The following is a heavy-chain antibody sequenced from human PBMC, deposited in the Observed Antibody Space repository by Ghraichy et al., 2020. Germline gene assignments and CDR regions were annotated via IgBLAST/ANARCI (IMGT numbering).Heavy chain of an antibody. CDR3: ARVGYCSSTSCYTRGYYYYYMDV. Sequence: SVKVSCKASGGTFSSYAISWVRQAPGQGLEWMGGIIPIFGTANYAQKFQGRVTITADESTSTAYMELSSLRSEDTAVYYCARVGYCSSTSCYTRGYYYYYMDVWGKGTTVTVSS. CDR2: IIPIFGTA. D-gene: IGHD2-2*02. V-gene: IGHV1-69*13. CDR1: GGTFSSYA. J-gene: IGHJ6*03.